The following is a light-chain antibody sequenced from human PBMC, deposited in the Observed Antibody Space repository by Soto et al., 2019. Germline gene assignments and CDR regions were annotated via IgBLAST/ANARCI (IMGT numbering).Light chain of an antibody. CDR1: SSDVGASNS. Sequence: QPVLTQPASVSGSPGQSITITCTGTSSDVGASNSVSWYQQHPGKAPKLMIYDVRYRPSGISNRFSASKSGNTASLTISGLQPEDEAYYYCSSYISASSLVFGGGTKVTVL. CDR3: SSYISASSLV. CDR2: DVR. J-gene: IGLJ2*01. V-gene: IGLV2-14*01.